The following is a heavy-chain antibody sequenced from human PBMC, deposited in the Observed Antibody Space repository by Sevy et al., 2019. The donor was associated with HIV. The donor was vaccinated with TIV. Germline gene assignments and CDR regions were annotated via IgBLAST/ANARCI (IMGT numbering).Heavy chain of an antibody. D-gene: IGHD1-1*01. CDR2: ISYHGRDK. Sequence: GGSLRLSCVVSGFTFTTSGMHWVRQAPGKGLEWVEVISYHGRDKFYADSVKGRFTISRDNSDNILYLHMNSLRSEDTDVYYCAKDFAGSNGMDVWGQGTMVTVSS. J-gene: IGHJ6*02. CDR3: AKDFAGSNGMDV. CDR1: GFTFTTSG. V-gene: IGHV3-30*18.